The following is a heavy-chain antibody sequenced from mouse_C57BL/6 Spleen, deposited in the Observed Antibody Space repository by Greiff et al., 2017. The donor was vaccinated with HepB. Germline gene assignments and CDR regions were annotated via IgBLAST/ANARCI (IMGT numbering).Heavy chain of an antibody. Sequence: QVQLQQSGPELVKPGASVKISCKASGYAFSSSWMNWVKQRPGKGLEWIGRIYPGDGDTNYNGKFKGKATLTADKSSSTAYMQLSSLTSEDSAVCFCARSSYEPSGYFDVWGTGTTVTVSS. J-gene: IGHJ1*03. V-gene: IGHV1-82*01. CDR1: GYAFSSSW. CDR3: ARSSYEPSGYFDV. CDR2: IYPGDGDT. D-gene: IGHD1-1*01.